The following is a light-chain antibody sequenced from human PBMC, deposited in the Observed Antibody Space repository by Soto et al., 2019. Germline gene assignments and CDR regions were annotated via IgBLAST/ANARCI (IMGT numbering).Light chain of an antibody. Sequence: EIVMTQSPATLSVSPGERATLSCRASQSVSSNLAWYQQKPGQAPRLLIYGTSTRATGIPARFSGSGSGTEFTLTINSLQSEDFAVYYCQQCNNWPLTFGGGTK. CDR2: GTS. V-gene: IGKV3-15*01. J-gene: IGKJ4*01. CDR1: QSVSSN. CDR3: QQCNNWPLT.